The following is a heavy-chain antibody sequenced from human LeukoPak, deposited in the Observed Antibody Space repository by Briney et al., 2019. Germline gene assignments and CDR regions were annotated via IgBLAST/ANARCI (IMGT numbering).Heavy chain of an antibody. CDR3: ARVNWLPAAVKGEFDY. CDR1: VLTVSSNY. D-gene: IGHD2-2*01. V-gene: IGHV3-66*01. Sequence: GSLRLSRAASVLTVSSNYVSWVRQAPGKGLEGVSVMYSGGRTYYADSVKGRFTISRDNSKNKLYLQMNSLRAEDTAVYYCARVNWLPAAVKGEFDYWGQVTLVMVSS. J-gene: IGHJ4*02. CDR2: MYSGGRT.